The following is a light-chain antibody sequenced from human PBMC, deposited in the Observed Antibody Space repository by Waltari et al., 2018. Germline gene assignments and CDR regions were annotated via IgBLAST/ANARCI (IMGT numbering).Light chain of an antibody. CDR3: QQYYSTPYT. J-gene: IGKJ2*01. Sequence: DIVMTQSPDSLAVSLGERATINCKSIQSFLYSSNNKNYLAWYQHKPGQPPKLLIYWASTRESGVPDRFSGSGSGTDFTLTISSLQAEDVAVYYCQQYYSTPYTFGQGTKLEIK. V-gene: IGKV4-1*01. CDR1: QSFLYSSNNKNY. CDR2: WAS.